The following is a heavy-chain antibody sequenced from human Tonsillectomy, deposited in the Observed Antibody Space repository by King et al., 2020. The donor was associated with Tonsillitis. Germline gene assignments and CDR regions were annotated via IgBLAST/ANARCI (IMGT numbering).Heavy chain of an antibody. V-gene: IGHV3-11*01. J-gene: IGHJ6*02. CDR3: ATEGYSSGLVYYYGMDF. CDR2: ISSSGSTI. Sequence: VQLVESGGGLVKPGGSLRLSCAASGFTFSDYDMSWIRQAPGKGLEWVSYISSSGSTIYYADSVKGRFTISRDKAKNSLFLQMNSLRAEDTAVYYCATEGYSSGLVYYYGMDFWGQGTTVTVSS. CDR1: GFTFSDYD. D-gene: IGHD6-19*01.